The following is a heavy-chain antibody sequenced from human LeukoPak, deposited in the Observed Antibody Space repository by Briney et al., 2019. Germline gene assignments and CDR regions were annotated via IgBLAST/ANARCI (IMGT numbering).Heavy chain of an antibody. CDR2: INPNSGGT. D-gene: IGHD5-18*01. CDR1: GYTFTGYY. V-gene: IGHV1-2*02. Sequence: GASVKVSCKASGYTFTGYYLHWVRQAPGRGLEWMGWINPNSGGTNYAQKFQGRVTMTRDTSISTAYMELSRLRSDDTAVYYCARAFGVDTAMPPLDYWGQGTLVTVSS. CDR3: ARAFGVDTAMPPLDY. J-gene: IGHJ4*02.